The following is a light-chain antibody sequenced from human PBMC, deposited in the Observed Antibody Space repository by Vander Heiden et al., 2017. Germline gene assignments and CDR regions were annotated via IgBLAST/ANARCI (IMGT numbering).Light chain of an antibody. J-gene: IGKJ4*01. V-gene: IGKV3-11*01. CDR3: QQGSNRPLA. Sequence: EIVLPQSPATLSLSTGGKATLSCRASQSISSYLAWYQQKPGQAPRLLIYDAFNRATGIPARFSASGSETDFTLTISSLEPEDFAVYYCQQGSNRPLAFGGGTMVEIK. CDR1: QSISSY. CDR2: DAF.